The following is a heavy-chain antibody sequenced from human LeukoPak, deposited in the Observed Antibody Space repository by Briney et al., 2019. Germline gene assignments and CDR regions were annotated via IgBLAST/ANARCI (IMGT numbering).Heavy chain of an antibody. V-gene: IGHV3-74*01. J-gene: IGHJ4*02. CDR3: AAPGVPAATYYFDY. CDR2: INPDGSRT. D-gene: IGHD2-2*01. Sequence: GGSLRLSCAASGSTFSHYWMHWVRQAPGKGLVWVSRINPDGSRTDYADSVAGRFTISRDNSKNTVYLQMNSLRAEDTAVYYCAAPGVPAATYYFDYWGQGTPVTVSS. CDR1: GSTFSHYW.